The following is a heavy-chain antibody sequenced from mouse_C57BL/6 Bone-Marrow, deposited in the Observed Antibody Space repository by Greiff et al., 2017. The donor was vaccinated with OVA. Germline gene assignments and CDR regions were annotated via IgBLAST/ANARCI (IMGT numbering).Heavy chain of an antibody. Sequence: VKLMESGAELVRPGTSVKVSCKASGYAFTNYLIEWVKQRPGQGLEWIGVINPGSGGTNYNEKFKGKATLTADKSSSTAYMQLSSLTSEDSAVYFCARDYDYSYAMDYWGQGTSVTVSS. CDR2: INPGSGGT. J-gene: IGHJ4*01. CDR1: GYAFTNYL. D-gene: IGHD2-4*01. CDR3: ARDYDYSYAMDY. V-gene: IGHV1-54*01.